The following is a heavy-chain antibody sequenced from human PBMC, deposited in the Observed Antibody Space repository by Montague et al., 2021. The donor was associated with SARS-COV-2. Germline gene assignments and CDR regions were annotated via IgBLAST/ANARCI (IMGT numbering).Heavy chain of an antibody. V-gene: IGHV4-39*01. Sequence: SETLPLTCTVSGGSISSSSYYWAWIRQPPGKGLEWIGSIYYRGSTYYNPSLKSRVFISVDPSKNQLSLTLTSVTAADTAVYYCATQEDPSGWIPGPFDFWGQGTLLSVSS. CDR2: IYYRGST. J-gene: IGHJ4*02. CDR1: GGSISSSSYY. CDR3: ATQEDPSGWIPGPFDF. D-gene: IGHD6-19*01.